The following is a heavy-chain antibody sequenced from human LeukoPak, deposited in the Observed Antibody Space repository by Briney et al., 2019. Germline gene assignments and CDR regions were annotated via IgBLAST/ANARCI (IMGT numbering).Heavy chain of an antibody. D-gene: IGHD3-16*01. CDR1: GYTFTSYG. J-gene: IGHJ4*02. CDR2: ISAYNGNT. CDR3: AREGGTYEYAWGSLDY. Sequence: ASVKVSCKASGYTFTSYGISWVRQAPGQGLEWMGWISAYNGNTNYAQKVQGRVTMTTDTSTSTAYMELRSLRSDDTAVYYCAREGGTYEYAWGSLDYWGQGTLVTVPS. V-gene: IGHV1-18*01.